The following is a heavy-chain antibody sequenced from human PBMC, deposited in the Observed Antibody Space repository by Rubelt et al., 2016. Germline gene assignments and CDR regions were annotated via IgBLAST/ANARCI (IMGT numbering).Heavy chain of an antibody. CDR1: GYSISSGYY. J-gene: IGHJ4*02. D-gene: IGHD3-3*01. CDR3: ASARFWSGPYFDY. CDR2: IYHSGST. V-gene: IGHV4-38-2*02. Sequence: QVQLQESGPGLVKPSETLSLTCTVSGYSISSGYYWGWIRQPPGKGLEWIGSIYHSGSTYYNPSLKSRVTISVYTSKNQFSLKLSSVTAADTAVYYWASARFWSGPYFDYWGQGTLVTVSS.